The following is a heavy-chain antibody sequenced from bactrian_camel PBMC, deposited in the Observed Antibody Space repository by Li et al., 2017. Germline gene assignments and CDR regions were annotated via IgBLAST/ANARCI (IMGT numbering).Heavy chain of an antibody. D-gene: IGHD5*01. V-gene: IGHV3S63*01. J-gene: IGHJ4*01. CDR2: INFDGST. Sequence: HVQLVESGGGSVQAGGSLRLSCTASSSPFDDSDVGWYRQAPGNECELVSLINFDGSTYYADSVKGRFTISQDDAKNTVYLQMHSVKPEDTATYFCASGGRRGACLAPSQYKNWGQGAQVTVS. CDR1: SSPFDDSD. CDR3: ASGGRRGACLAPSQYKN.